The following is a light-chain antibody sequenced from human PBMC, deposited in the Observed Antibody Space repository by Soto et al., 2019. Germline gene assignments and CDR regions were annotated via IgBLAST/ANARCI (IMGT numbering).Light chain of an antibody. V-gene: IGKV1-8*01. Sequence: AIRMTQSPSSLSASTGDRVTITCRASQGISSYLAWYQQKPGKAPKVLIYAASTLQGGVPSMFSGSGSGTDFTLTISCLQSEDFATYYCQQYYTYLLTFGGGTKVEIK. CDR1: QGISSY. CDR3: QQYYTYLLT. CDR2: AAS. J-gene: IGKJ4*01.